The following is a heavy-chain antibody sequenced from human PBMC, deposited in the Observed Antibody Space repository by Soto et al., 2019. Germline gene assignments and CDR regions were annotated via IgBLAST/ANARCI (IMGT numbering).Heavy chain of an antibody. CDR2: IYRTGST. J-gene: IGHJ4*02. D-gene: IGHD1-26*01. CDR1: GGSFTSNNW. V-gene: IGHV4-4*02. Sequence: PSETMSHTCAVSGGSFTSNNWWTWVRQPPGQGLEWIGEIYRTGSTNYNPSLKSRVTISLDKSENQFSLKVTSLTAADTAVYYCASRDPGTSVDYWGQGTLVTVSS. CDR3: ASRDPGTSVDY.